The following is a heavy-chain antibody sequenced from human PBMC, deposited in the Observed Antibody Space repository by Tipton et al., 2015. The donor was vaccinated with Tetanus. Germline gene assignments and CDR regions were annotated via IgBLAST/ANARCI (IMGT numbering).Heavy chain of an antibody. Sequence: TLSLTCTVSGASISTSRFYWAWIRQSPGKGLDWIGSIYYTGSTVYNPSLKSRVTMSVDSSKNQISLKLSSVTAADTAVYYCARRSYCSSSRCFDAFDLWGQGTMITVSS. CDR2: IYYTGST. J-gene: IGHJ3*01. V-gene: IGHV4-39*07. D-gene: IGHD2-2*01. CDR1: GASISTSRFY. CDR3: ARRSYCSSSRCFDAFDL.